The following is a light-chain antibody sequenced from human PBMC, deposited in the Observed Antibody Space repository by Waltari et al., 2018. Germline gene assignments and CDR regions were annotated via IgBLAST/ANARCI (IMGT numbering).Light chain of an antibody. CDR2: KDT. V-gene: IGLV3-25*03. CDR1: ALPNQY. CDR3: QSADSSGPYRV. Sequence: SYELTQPPPVSVSPGQTARTTCSADALPNQYAHWYQHKPCHAPVLVIYKDTERPSGITERCSGSNTGTTGTLTISRGQAEDEADYYCQSADSSGPYRVFGGGTKLTVL. J-gene: IGLJ3*02.